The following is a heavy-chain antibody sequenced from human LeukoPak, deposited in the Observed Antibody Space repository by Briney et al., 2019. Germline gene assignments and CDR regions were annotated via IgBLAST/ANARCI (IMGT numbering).Heavy chain of an antibody. CDR1: GFTFSSYG. CDR3: AKEQQLVLYYYYYYMDV. Sequence: PGRSLRLSCAASGFTFSSYGMHWVRQAPGKGLEWVAVISYDGSNKYYADSVKGRFTISRDNSKNTPYLQMNSLRAEDTAVYYCAKEQQLVLYYYYYYMDVWGKGTTVTVSS. CDR2: ISYDGSNK. V-gene: IGHV3-30*18. D-gene: IGHD6-13*01. J-gene: IGHJ6*03.